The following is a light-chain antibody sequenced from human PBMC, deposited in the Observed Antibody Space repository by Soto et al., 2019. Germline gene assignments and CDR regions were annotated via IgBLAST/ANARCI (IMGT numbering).Light chain of an antibody. CDR2: DAS. V-gene: IGKV1-13*02. CDR1: PDIGSA. J-gene: IGKJ4*01. CDR3: QQFNGLPLT. Sequence: IQLTQSPSSLSASVGDRVTITCRAAPDIGSALAWYQQRPGKAPKLLLYDASNLEAGVPSRFSSSGSGTDFTLTITSLRPEEFATYYCQQFNGLPLTFGGGTKLQIK.